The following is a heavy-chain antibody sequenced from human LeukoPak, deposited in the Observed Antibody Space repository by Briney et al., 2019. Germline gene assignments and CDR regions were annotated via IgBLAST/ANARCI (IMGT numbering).Heavy chain of an antibody. D-gene: IGHD3-3*01. J-gene: IGHJ4*02. CDR1: GFTFGKYW. V-gene: IGHV3-7*03. Sequence: GGSLRLSCVASGFTFGKYWMSWVRQAPGKGLEWVANIELDGSEKNYVDSVKGRFTISRDNTKNSLYLQMNSLRAEDTAVFYCARDQYDTWSRRGNFDSWGQGTLVIVSS. CDR2: IELDGSEK. CDR3: ARDQYDTWSRRGNFDS.